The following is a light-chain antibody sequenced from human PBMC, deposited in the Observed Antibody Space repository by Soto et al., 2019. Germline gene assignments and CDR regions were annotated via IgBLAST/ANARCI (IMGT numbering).Light chain of an antibody. CDR3: QQYGSSSLT. V-gene: IGKV3-20*01. J-gene: IGKJ4*01. CDR2: DAS. Sequence: EIVLTQSPGTRSLSPGERARLSCMASQSVSNNYLAWYQQKPGQAPRLLIYDASRRATGTPDRFSGSGSGTDFTLTISRLEPEDFAVYYCQQYGSSSLTFGGGTKVEIK. CDR1: QSVSNNY.